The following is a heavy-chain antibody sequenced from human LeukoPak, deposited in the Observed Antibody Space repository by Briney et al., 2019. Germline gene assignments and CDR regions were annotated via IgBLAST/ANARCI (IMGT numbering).Heavy chain of an antibody. Sequence: PGGSLRLSCAASGFTFSSYGMHWVRQAPGKGLEWVAFIRYDGSNKYYADSVKGRFTISRGNAKKSLYLQMNSLRAEDTAVYYCASKQGDYWGQGTLVTVSS. V-gene: IGHV3-30*02. CDR3: ASKQGDY. CDR2: IRYDGSNK. J-gene: IGHJ4*02. CDR1: GFTFSSYG.